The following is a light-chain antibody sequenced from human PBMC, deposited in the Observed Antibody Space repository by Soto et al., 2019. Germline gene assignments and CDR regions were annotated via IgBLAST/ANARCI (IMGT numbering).Light chain of an antibody. V-gene: IGLV2-14*01. CDR1: SSDVGGYNY. CDR3: ASYRRSSTLYV. Sequence: QSALTQPASVSGSPGQSITISCTGTSSDVGGYNYVSWYQHYSGKAPKLMIYEVSNRPSGVSDRFSGSKSGNTASLTISGLQVEDEADYYCASYRRSSTLYVFGTGTKLTVL. CDR2: EVS. J-gene: IGLJ1*01.